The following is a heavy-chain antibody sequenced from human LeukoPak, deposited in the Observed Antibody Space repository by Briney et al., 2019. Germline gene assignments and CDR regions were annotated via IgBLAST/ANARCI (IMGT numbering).Heavy chain of an antibody. CDR3: AKEALGYSSVEAFDY. CDR1: GFTFSSYA. D-gene: IGHD6-13*01. V-gene: IGHV3-23*01. J-gene: IGHJ4*02. CDR2: ISGSGGST. Sequence: PGGSLRLSCAASGFTFSSYAMSWVRQAPGKGLEWVSAISGSGGSTHYADSVKGRFTISRDNSKNTLYLQMNSLRAEDTAAYYCAKEALGYSSVEAFDYWGQGTLVTVSS.